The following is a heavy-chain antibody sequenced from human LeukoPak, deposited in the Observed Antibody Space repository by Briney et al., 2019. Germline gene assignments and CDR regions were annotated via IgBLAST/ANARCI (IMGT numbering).Heavy chain of an antibody. J-gene: IGHJ3*02. V-gene: IGHV1-69*04. CDR3: AREKIRSALWFGEFIDAFDI. CDR2: IIPILGIA. Sequence: GASVKVSCKASGYTFTSYGISWVRQAPGQGLEWMGRIIPILGIANYAQKFQGRVTITADKSTSTAYMELSSLRSEDTAVYYCAREKIRSALWFGEFIDAFDIWGQGTMVTVSS. D-gene: IGHD3-10*01. CDR1: GYTFTSYG.